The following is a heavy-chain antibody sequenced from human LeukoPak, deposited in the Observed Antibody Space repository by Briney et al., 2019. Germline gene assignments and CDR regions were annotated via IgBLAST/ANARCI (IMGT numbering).Heavy chain of an antibody. CDR3: ARAVVPSGYDY. V-gene: IGHV3-30*04. CDR1: GFTFSNYA. CDR2: ISYDGSYK. J-gene: IGHJ4*02. Sequence: GGSLRLSCAASGFTFSNYAMHWVRQAPGKGLEWVAVISYDGSYKDYADSVKGRFTISRDNSKNTLYLQMNSLRAEDTAVYYCARAVVPSGYDYWGQGTLVTVSS. D-gene: IGHD5-12*01.